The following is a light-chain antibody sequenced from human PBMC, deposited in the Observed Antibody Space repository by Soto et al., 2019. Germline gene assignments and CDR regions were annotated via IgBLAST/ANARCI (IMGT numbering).Light chain of an antibody. Sequence: QSALTQPASVSGSPGQSITVSCTGSSSDVGSYNLVSWYQQYPGKAPKLMVYDVSNRPSGVSNRFSGSKSGNTASLTISGLQAEDEADYYCSSFTASSSVIFGGGTKLTVL. J-gene: IGLJ2*01. CDR1: SSDVGSYNL. V-gene: IGLV2-14*02. CDR2: DVS. CDR3: SSFTASSSVI.